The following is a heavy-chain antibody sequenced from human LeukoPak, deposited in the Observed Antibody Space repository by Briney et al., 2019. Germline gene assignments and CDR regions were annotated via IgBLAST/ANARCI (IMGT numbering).Heavy chain of an antibody. CDR2: IYSGGST. CDR3: ARVPAATRDGYNFDY. V-gene: IGHV3-66*01. D-gene: IGHD5-24*01. CDR1: GFTVHNYY. Sequence: PGGSLRLSCAASGFTVHNYYMSWVRQAPGKGLEWVSVIYSGGSTYYADSVKGRFTISRDNSKNTLYLQMNSLRAEDTAIYYCARVPAATRDGYNFDYWGQGTLVTVSS. J-gene: IGHJ4*02.